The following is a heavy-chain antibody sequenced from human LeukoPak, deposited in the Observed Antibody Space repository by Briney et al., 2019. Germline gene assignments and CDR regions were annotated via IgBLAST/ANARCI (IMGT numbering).Heavy chain of an antibody. V-gene: IGHV1-18*01. D-gene: IGHD3-3*02. CDR3: VRDFFFSRCAAEY. CDR1: GYPFSKYG. Sequence: ASVKVSCKASGYPFSKYGISWVRQAPGQGLEWMGWVSSYNGNTDYAQKLQGRVTMTTDTSTTTAYMELRSLRADDTAKYYCVRDFFFSRCAAEYWGKGTLVTVSS. J-gene: IGHJ4*02. CDR2: VSSYNGNT.